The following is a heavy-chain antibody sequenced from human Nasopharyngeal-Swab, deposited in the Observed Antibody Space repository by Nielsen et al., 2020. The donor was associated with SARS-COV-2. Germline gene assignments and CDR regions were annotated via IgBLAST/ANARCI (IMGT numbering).Heavy chain of an antibody. J-gene: IGHJ4*02. CDR2: ISADAEVT. D-gene: IGHD2/OR15-2a*01. CDR1: GFTFRKSA. V-gene: IGHV3-23*01. Sequence: GESLKISCTASGFTFRKSAVAWVRQAPGKGLEWVSSISADAEVTFYADSVKGRFTISRVNSKNTLYLQMDSLTVEDTAIYYCAKAPLLASHLFDYWGQGTLVTVSS. CDR3: AKAPLLASHLFDY.